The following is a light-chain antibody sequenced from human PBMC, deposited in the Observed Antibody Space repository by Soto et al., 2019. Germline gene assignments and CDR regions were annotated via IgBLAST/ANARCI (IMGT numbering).Light chain of an antibody. Sequence: DIQMTQSPSSLSASVGDRVTITCRASQSISSYLNWYQQKPGKAPKLLIYAASSLQSGVPSRFSGSGSGTDFTLTISSLQPEDFATYYCQQIYSTPXPFGQGTKVDIK. V-gene: IGKV1-39*01. CDR2: AAS. J-gene: IGKJ1*01. CDR3: QQIYSTPXP. CDR1: QSISSY.